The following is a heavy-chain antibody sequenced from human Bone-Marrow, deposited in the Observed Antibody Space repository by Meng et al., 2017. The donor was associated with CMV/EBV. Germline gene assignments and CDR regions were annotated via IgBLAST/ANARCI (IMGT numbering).Heavy chain of an antibody. J-gene: IGHJ4*02. D-gene: IGHD1-26*01. Sequence: GGSLRLSCAASGFTFSSYSMNWVRQAPGKGLEWVSGISWNSGSIGYADSVKGRFTISRDNPKNSLYLQMNYLRAEDTAVYYCVSRDSYYPDWGQGTLVTVSS. CDR2: ISWNSGSI. CDR1: GFTFSSYS. CDR3: VSRDSYYPD. V-gene: IGHV3-9*01.